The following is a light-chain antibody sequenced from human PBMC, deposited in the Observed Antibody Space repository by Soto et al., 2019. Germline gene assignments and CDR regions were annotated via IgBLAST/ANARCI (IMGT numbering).Light chain of an antibody. CDR2: DVS. CDR1: SSDVGSYNR. J-gene: IGLJ2*01. V-gene: IGLV2-11*01. Sequence: QSALTQPRSVSGSPGQSVTISCTGTSSDVGSYNRVSWYQQPPGKAPKLMIYDVSKRPSGVPDRFSGSKSGNTASLTISGLQAEDEADYYCCSYAGSYSLIFGGGTKLTVL. CDR3: CSYAGSYSLI.